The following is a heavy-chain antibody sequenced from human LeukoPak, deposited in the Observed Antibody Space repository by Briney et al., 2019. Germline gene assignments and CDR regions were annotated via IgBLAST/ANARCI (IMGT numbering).Heavy chain of an antibody. CDR1: GFTFSSHS. CDR2: ISSSSSTI. Sequence: GGSLRLSCAASGFTFSSHSMNWVRQAPGKGLEWVSYISSSSSTIYYADSVKGRFTISRDNAKNSLYLQMNNLRAEDTAVYYCAKDSAVDTAMGPYFDYWGQGTLVTVSS. V-gene: IGHV3-48*01. D-gene: IGHD5-18*01. CDR3: AKDSAVDTAMGPYFDY. J-gene: IGHJ4*02.